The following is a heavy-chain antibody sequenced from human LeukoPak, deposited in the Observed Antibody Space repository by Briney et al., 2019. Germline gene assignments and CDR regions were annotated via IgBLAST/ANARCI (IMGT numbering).Heavy chain of an antibody. J-gene: IGHJ4*02. Sequence: SVKVSCKASGGTFSSYAISWVRQAPGQGLEWMGGIIPIFGTANYAQKFQGRVTITADASTSTAYMELSSLRSEDTAVYCCASSYYESSGYYYFDYWGQGTLVTVSS. D-gene: IGHD3-22*01. CDR1: GGTFSSYA. CDR2: IIPIFGTA. V-gene: IGHV1-69*13. CDR3: ASSYYESSGYYYFDY.